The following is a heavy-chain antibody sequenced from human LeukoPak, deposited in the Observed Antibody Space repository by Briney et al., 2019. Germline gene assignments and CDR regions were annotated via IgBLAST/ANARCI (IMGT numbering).Heavy chain of an antibody. V-gene: IGHV1-69*04. CDR2: IIPMFDIT. CDR1: GGTFSSYG. Sequence: ASVKVSCKASGGTFSSYGVSWVRQAPGQRPEWLGRIIPMFDITNYAQKFQGRVTVTADKATNTAYMELSSLISEDTAVYYCARDSSAAGSGGLFDPWGQGTQVTVSS. D-gene: IGHD6-25*01. CDR3: ARDSSAAGSGGLFDP. J-gene: IGHJ5*02.